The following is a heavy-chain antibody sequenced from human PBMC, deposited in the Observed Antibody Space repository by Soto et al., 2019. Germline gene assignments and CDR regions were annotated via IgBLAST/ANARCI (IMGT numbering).Heavy chain of an antibody. CDR1: GYTFTSYD. CDR2: MNPNSGNT. Sequence: ASVKVSCKASGYTFTSYDINWVRQATGQGLEWMGWMNPNSGNTGYAQKFQGRVTMTRNTSISTAYMELSSLRSEDTAVYYCARVVHDILTGLYYFDYWGQGTLVTVSS. V-gene: IGHV1-8*01. CDR3: ARVVHDILTGLYYFDY. D-gene: IGHD3-9*01. J-gene: IGHJ4*02.